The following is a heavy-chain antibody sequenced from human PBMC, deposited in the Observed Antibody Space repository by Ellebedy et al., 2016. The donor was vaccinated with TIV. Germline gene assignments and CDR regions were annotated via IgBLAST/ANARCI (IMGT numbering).Heavy chain of an antibody. Sequence: GESLKISCAASGFTFSSYWMSWVRQAPGKGLEWVSVIYSGGSTYYADSVKGRFTISRDNSKNTLYLQMNSLRAEDTAVYYCARGDGSGSYYRWGQGTLVTVSS. J-gene: IGHJ4*02. CDR3: ARGDGSGSYYR. V-gene: IGHV3-53*01. D-gene: IGHD3-10*01. CDR1: GFTFSSYW. CDR2: IYSGGST.